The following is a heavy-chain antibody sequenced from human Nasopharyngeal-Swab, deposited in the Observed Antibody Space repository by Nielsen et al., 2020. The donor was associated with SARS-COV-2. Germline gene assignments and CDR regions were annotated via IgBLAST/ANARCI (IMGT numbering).Heavy chain of an antibody. CDR2: ISVHNGYT. CDR1: GYTFTSYG. J-gene: IGHJ4*02. Sequence: ASVKVSCNTSGYTFTSYGISWVRHAPAQGLEWLGSISVHNGYTNYPQKLQGRVTMTTDTSTTTASMELRSLRSADTAVYYCARDSIAFGGPEGDYWGQGTLVTVSS. V-gene: IGHV1-18*01. CDR3: ARDSIAFGGPEGDY. D-gene: IGHD3-16*01.